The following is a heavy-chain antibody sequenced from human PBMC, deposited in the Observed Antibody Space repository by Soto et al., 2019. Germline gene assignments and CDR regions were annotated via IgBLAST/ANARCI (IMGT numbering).Heavy chain of an antibody. Sequence: QITLKESGPTLVKPTQTLTLTCTFSGFSLSTSGVGVGWIRQPPGKALEWLALIYWDDDKRYSPSLKSRLTITKDTSKNQVVLTMTNMDPVDTATYYCAHTGDYDFWSGYPMPPDFDYLGQGTLVTVSS. CDR3: AHTGDYDFWSGYPMPPDFDY. D-gene: IGHD3-3*01. CDR2: IYWDDDK. CDR1: GFSLSTSGVG. V-gene: IGHV2-5*02. J-gene: IGHJ4*02.